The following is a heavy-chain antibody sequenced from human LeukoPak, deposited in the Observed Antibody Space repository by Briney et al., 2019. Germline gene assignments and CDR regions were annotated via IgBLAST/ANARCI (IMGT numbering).Heavy chain of an antibody. CDR1: GGTFSSYA. J-gene: IGHJ3*02. V-gene: IGHV1-69*13. Sequence: SVKVSCKASGGTFSSYAISWVRQAPGQGLEGMGGIIPIFGTANYAQKFQGRVTITADESTSTAYMELSSLRSEDTAVYYCARDHSSGWSPSAFDIWGQGTMVTVSS. CDR3: ARDHSSGWSPSAFDI. D-gene: IGHD6-19*01. CDR2: IIPIFGTA.